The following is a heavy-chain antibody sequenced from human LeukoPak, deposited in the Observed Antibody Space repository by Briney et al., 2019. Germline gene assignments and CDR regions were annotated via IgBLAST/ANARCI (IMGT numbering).Heavy chain of an antibody. V-gene: IGHV3-74*01. CDR1: GLTFRTTW. D-gene: IGHD1-7*01. J-gene: IGHJ4*02. Sequence: GGSLRLSCATSGLTFRTTWMHWVRQAPGKGLMWVSRMNGEGTTIDYAGSVKGRFTVSRDYAKNTLFLQMNNLRTEDTALYFCATARNFRFEYWGQGSLVIVSA. CDR3: ATARNFRFEY. CDR2: MNGEGTTI.